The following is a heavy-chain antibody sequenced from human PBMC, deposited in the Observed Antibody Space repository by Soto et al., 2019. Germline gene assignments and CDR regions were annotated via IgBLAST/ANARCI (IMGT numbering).Heavy chain of an antibody. CDR3: AGEARLSPFDF. V-gene: IGHV4-4*02. J-gene: IGHJ4*02. Sequence: VQLQESGPGLVEPSGTLSLTCTASSGSFGSGIWWSWVRQPPGTGLEWIGELYHTGNTNYNPSLKSRLTMSVDESKNQFSLSLSSVTAADTAVYYCAGEARLSPFDFWGRGTLVTVSS. CDR2: LYHTGNT. CDR1: SGSFGSGIW. D-gene: IGHD6-6*01.